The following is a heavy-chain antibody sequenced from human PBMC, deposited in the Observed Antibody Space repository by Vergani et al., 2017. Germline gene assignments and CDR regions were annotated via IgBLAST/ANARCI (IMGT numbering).Heavy chain of an antibody. V-gene: IGHV1-46*03. Sequence: QVQLVESGGGLVKPGGSLRLSCAASGFTFTSYYMHWVRQAPGQGLEWMGIINPSGGSTSYAQKFQGRVTMTRDTSTSTVYMELSSLRSEDTAVYYCASEYYGPYYMDVWGKGTTVTVSS. CDR1: GFTFTSYY. J-gene: IGHJ6*03. CDR3: ASEYYGPYYMDV. CDR2: INPSGGST. D-gene: IGHD3-10*01.